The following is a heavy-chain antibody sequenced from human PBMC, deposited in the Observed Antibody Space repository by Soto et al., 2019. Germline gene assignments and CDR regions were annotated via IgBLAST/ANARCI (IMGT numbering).Heavy chain of an antibody. CDR2: IDPSDSYT. CDR1: GYSFTSYW. CDR3: ARLFQPYGAPQPYGMDV. V-gene: IGHV5-10-1*01. D-gene: IGHD4-17*01. Sequence: PGESLKISCKGSGYSFTSYWISWVRQMPGKGLEWMGRIDPSDSYTNYSPSFQGHVTISADKSISTAYLQWSSLKASDTAMYYCARLFQPYGAPQPYGMDVWGQGTTVTVSS. J-gene: IGHJ6*02.